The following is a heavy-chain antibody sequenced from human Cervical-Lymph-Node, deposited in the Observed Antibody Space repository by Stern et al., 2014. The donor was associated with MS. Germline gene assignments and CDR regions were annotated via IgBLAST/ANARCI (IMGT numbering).Heavy chain of an antibody. CDR3: RAGSDAFDV. D-gene: IGHD6-13*01. V-gene: IGHV1-18*01. J-gene: IGHJ3*01. Sequence: LVQSGAEVKKPGASVQVSCKASGYTFTDYAISWVRQAPGQGLEWMGWIGTNIGNTNYAQKFQGRVTLATDTSTSTVYMELRSLRSDDTAMYYCRAGSDAFDVWGQGTMVTVSS. CDR1: GYTFTDYA. CDR2: IGTNIGNT.